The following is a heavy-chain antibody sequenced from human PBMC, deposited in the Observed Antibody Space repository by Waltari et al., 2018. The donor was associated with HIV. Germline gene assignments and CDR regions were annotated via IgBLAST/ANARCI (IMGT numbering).Heavy chain of an antibody. CDR1: GGSISSYY. Sequence: QVQLQESGPGLVKPSETLSLTCTVSGGSISSYYWSWIRQPPGKGLEWIGYIYYSGSTNYNPSLKSRVTISVDTSKNQFSLKLSSVTAADTAVYYCARNGESGSYSVDYWGQGTLVTVSS. J-gene: IGHJ4*02. CDR3: ARNGESGSYSVDY. V-gene: IGHV4-59*01. CDR2: IYYSGST. D-gene: IGHD1-26*01.